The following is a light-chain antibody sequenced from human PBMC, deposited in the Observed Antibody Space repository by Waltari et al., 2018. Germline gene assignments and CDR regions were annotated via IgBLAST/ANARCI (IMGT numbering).Light chain of an antibody. V-gene: IGLV3-21*04. CDR3: HVWHPHVDPGV. Sequence: SYVVTHPPSVSVAPGETAPISCGGDNIGNSSVPWDQQKAGQATDLVIFYDRDRPSGSPERFTGSNTGNTDSLTSSRVEAGDEARYYCHVWHPHVDPGVFGTGTEVTVL. CDR2: YDR. J-gene: IGLJ1*01. CDR1: NIGNSS.